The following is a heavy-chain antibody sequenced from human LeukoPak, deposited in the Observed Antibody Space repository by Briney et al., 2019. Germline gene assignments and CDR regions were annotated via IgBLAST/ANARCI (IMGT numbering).Heavy chain of an antibody. V-gene: IGHV4-34*01. D-gene: IGHD2-2*01. J-gene: IGHJ4*02. CDR2: INHSGST. CDR3: ARHAADTPYYYFDY. CDR1: GGSFSGYY. Sequence: SETLSLTCAVYGGSFSGYYWSWIRQPPGKGLEWIGEINHSGSTKYNPSLKSRVTISVDTSKNQFSLKLSSVTAADTAVYYCARHAADTPYYYFDYWGQGTLVTVSS.